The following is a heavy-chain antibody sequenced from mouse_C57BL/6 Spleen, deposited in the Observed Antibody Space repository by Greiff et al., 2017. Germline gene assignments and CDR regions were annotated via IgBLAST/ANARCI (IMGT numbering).Heavy chain of an antibody. J-gene: IGHJ1*03. CDR2: INPNNGGT. V-gene: IGHV1-18*01. CDR3: ARPGDCLYWYFDV. Sequence: EVQLQESGPELVKPGASVKIPCKASGYTFTDYNMDWVKPSHGKSLEWIGDINPNNGGTIYNQKFKGKATLTVDQSSSTAYMELRSLTSKYTAVYDYARPGDCLYWYFDVWGTGTTVTVSS. CDR1: GYTFTDYN.